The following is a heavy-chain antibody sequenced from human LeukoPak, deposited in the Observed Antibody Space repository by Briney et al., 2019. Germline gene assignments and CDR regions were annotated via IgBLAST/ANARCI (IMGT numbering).Heavy chain of an antibody. V-gene: IGHV3-7*04. CDR1: GFTFSSYW. D-gene: IGHD1-26*01. CDR3: ARVRYSGSYYYGY. Sequence: GGSLRLSCAASGFTFSSYWMSWVRQAPGKGLEWVANIKQDGSEKYYVDSVKGRFTISRDNAKNSLYLQMNSLRAEGTAVYYCARVRYSGSYYYGYWGQGTLVTVSS. J-gene: IGHJ4*02. CDR2: IKQDGSEK.